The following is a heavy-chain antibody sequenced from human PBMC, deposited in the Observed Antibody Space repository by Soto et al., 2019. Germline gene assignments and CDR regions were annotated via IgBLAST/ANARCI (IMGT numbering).Heavy chain of an antibody. V-gene: IGHV3-21*01. J-gene: IGHJ4*02. D-gene: IGHD6-19*01. CDR2: MSSSSSYI. CDR1: GIAFSTYG. Sequence: EVQLVESGGGLVKPGGSLRLSCAASGIAFSTYGMSWVRQAPGKGLEWVSSMSSSSSYIYYADSVRDRFTISRDNAKKSLYLQMNSLRVEDTAVYYCATWARVAVAGKPDYWGQGTLVTVSS. CDR3: ATWARVAVAGKPDY.